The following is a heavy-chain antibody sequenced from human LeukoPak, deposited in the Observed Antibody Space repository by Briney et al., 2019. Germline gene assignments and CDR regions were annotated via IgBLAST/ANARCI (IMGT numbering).Heavy chain of an antibody. CDR2: IYPGDSDT. Sequence: GESLKISCKGSGYSFNNYWIGWVRQMPGKGLEWMGIIYPGDSDTKYSPSFQGQVTISADKSISTAYLQWNSLRASDSAMYYCVTRGGDLDYWGQGTLVTVSS. D-gene: IGHD3-16*01. J-gene: IGHJ4*02. CDR3: VTRGGDLDY. V-gene: IGHV5-51*01. CDR1: GYSFNNYW.